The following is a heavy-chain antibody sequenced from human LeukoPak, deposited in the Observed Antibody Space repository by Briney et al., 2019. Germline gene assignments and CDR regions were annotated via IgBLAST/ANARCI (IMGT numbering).Heavy chain of an antibody. J-gene: IGHJ3*01. Sequence: PSQTLSLTCTVSGGSISSGGYYWSWIRQHPGKGLEWIGYIYYSGSTYYNPSLKSRVTISVDTSKNQFSLKLSSVTAADTAVYYCARAPRTGAWDMITFGGVIVHGDAFDFWGQGTMVTVSS. CDR1: GGSISSGGYY. D-gene: IGHD3-16*02. CDR2: IYYSGST. V-gene: IGHV4-31*03. CDR3: ARAPRTGAWDMITFGGVIVHGDAFDF.